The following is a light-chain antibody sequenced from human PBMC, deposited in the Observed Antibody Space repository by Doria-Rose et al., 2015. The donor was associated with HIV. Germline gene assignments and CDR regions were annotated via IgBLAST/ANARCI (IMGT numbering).Light chain of an antibody. V-gene: IGKV1-39*01. CDR2: AAS. CDR3: QQTYSSPQWT. J-gene: IGKJ1*01. Sequence: MTQSPSSLSASIGDRVTITCRASQTVSTYLNWFQQEPGKAPKLLIYAASRLQSGVPSRLSGSGSGTDFTLTISGLQPGDFATYYCQQTYSSPQWTVGQGTKVEMK. CDR1: QTVSTY.